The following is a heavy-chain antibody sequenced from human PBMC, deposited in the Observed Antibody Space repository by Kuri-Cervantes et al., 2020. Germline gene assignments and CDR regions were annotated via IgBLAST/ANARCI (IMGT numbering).Heavy chain of an antibody. Sequence: GGSLRLSCAASGFTFSDYYMSWIRQAPGKGLEWVSYISSSGSTIYYADSVKGRFTISRDNAKNSLYLQMNSLRAEDTAVYYCARASYYDILTGYSDYYGMDVWGQGTTVTVSS. V-gene: IGHV3-11*04. J-gene: IGHJ6*02. CDR1: GFTFSDYY. CDR3: ARASYYDILTGYSDYYGMDV. D-gene: IGHD3-9*01. CDR2: ISSSGSTI.